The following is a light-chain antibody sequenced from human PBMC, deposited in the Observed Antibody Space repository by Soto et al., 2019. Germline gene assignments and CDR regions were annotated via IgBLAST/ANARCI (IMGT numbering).Light chain of an antibody. CDR1: QSISSW. CDR3: HQYDSYSGT. CDR2: KAS. V-gene: IGKV1-5*03. J-gene: IGKJ1*01. Sequence: DIQMTQSPSTLSASVGDRVTITCRASQSISSWLAWYQQKPGKAPKLLIYKASNLESGVPSRFSGSGSGTEFTLTISSLQPDDVAMYYCHQYDSYSGTFGQGTKVEIK.